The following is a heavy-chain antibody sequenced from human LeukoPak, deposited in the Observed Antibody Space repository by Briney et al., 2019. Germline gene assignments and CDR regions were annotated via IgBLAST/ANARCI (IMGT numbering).Heavy chain of an antibody. D-gene: IGHD6-19*01. J-gene: IGHJ4*02. Sequence: PGGSLRLSCAASGFTFDDYAMHWVRQAPGKGLEWVSGISWNSGSIGYADSVKGRFTISRDNSKNTLYLQLNSLRAEDTAVYYCVKDQREAYGSGWSRDFDYWGQGTLVTVSS. V-gene: IGHV3-9*01. CDR1: GFTFDDYA. CDR3: VKDQREAYGSGWSRDFDY. CDR2: ISWNSGSI.